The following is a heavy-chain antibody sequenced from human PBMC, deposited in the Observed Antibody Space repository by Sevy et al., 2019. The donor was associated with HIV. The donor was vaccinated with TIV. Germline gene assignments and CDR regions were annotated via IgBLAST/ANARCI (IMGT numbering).Heavy chain of an antibody. J-gene: IGHJ4*02. CDR1: GFRFDDYA. Sequence: GGSLRLSCAASGFRFDDYAMHWVRQVPGQGLEWVSLLTSDCDYTCYAYSVKGRFTISRDNSRNSLFLQMNSLRPEDTAFYYCAKDKVMGRRQFRDSGGYIDFWGQGTLVTVSS. D-gene: IGHD3-22*01. CDR2: LTSDCDYT. CDR3: AKDKVMGRRQFRDSGGYIDF. V-gene: IGHV3-43D*04.